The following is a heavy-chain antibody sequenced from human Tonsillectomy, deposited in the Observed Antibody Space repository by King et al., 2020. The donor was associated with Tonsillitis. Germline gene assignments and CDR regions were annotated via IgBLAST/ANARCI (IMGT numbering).Heavy chain of an antibody. CDR2: ISTDGSTT. V-gene: IGHV3-74*01. J-gene: IGHJ4*02. Sequence: VQLVESGGGLVQPGGSLRLSCAASGFTFSRYWMHWVRQSPGKGLVWVSRISTDGSTTDYADSVKDRFTISRDNAKNTPYLQMNSLRDEDTAIYYCVRLLDSDFWGQGTLVTVSS. D-gene: IGHD3-22*01. CDR1: GFTFSRYW. CDR3: VRLLDSDF.